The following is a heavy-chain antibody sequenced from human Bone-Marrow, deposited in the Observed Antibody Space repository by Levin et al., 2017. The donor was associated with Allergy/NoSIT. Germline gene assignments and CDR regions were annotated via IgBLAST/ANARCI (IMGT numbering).Heavy chain of an antibody. V-gene: IGHV4-31*03. CDR2: LYYSGST. J-gene: IGHJ6*03. D-gene: IGHD1-14*01. CDR3: ARITKDRGDYSYYYMDV. Sequence: SQTLSLTCTVSGVSINSGGYYWSWSRQHPGKGLEWIGYLYYSGSTYYNPSLQSRVTISVDTSKNQFSLPLSSVTAADTAVCYCARITKDRGDYSYYYMDVWGKGTTVIVSS. CDR1: GVSINSGGYY.